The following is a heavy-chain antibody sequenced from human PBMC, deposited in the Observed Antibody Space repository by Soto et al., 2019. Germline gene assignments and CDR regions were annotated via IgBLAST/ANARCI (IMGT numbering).Heavy chain of an antibody. D-gene: IGHD1-1*01. CDR3: ATWHEREHAYDV. J-gene: IGHJ3*01. CDR2: LYDLDGS. CDR1: GFTIRGKKY. Sequence: DVQLVESGGGLIQPGESLRLSCAAFGFTIRGKKYVAWVRHAPGKGLEWVSALYDLDGSFYAASVKGQFATSSESSKTTVYLQMNDLRPDDTAVYYCATWHEREHAYDVWGQGTTVTVSS. V-gene: IGHV3-53*01.